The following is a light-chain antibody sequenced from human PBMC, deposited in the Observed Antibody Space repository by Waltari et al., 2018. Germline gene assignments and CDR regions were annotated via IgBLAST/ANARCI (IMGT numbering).Light chain of an antibody. CDR3: ATWDDILNAYF. CDR2: YDD. J-gene: IGLJ1*01. CDR1: RSNIGNNA. Sequence: QSVLTQPPSVSEAPRQRVTIPCSGSRSNIGNNAVNWSQQVPGKAPKLLIYYDDLLPSGVSDRFSASKSGTSASLAISGLQSEDEADYYCATWDDILNAYFFGPGTKVTVL. V-gene: IGLV1-36*01.